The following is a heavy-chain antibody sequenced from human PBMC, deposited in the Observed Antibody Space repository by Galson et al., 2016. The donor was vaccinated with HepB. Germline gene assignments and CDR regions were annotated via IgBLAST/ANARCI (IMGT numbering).Heavy chain of an antibody. CDR3: ARSLGWYFDV. J-gene: IGHJ2*01. CDR1: GFTFDNYT. D-gene: IGHD6-6*01. Sequence: SLRLSCAASGFTFDNYTMNWLRQAPGKGLEWVSSVSHSSTYVYYADSVEGRFTISRDNAKNSLYLEMNSLMVEDTAVFYCARSLGWYFDVWGRGTLVTVSS. V-gene: IGHV3-21*01. CDR2: VSHSSTYV.